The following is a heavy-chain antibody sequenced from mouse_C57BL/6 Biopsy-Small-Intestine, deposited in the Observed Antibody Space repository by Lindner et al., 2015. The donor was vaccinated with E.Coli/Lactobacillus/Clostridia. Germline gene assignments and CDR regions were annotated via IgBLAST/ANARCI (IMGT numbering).Heavy chain of an antibody. Sequence: VQLQESGPELVKPGASVKISCKASGYAFSRSWMNWVKQRPGKGLEWIGRINPGDGDIYYSGNFKGKATLTADKSSNTAYMQLISLTSEDSAVYFCERSYGDMFGYWGQGTLVTVSA. CDR3: ERSYGDMFGY. V-gene: IGHV1-82*01. CDR2: INPGDGDI. D-gene: IGHD2-13*01. J-gene: IGHJ3*01. CDR1: GYAFSRSW.